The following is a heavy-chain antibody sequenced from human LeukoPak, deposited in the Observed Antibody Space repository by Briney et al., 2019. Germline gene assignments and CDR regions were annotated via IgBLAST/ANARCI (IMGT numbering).Heavy chain of an antibody. D-gene: IGHD1-7*01. CDR1: GYTFTGYY. CDR3: ARAKREKLELLSGYYYYMDV. V-gene: IGHV1-2*02. J-gene: IGHJ6*03. CDR2: INPNSGGT. Sequence: ASVKVSCKASGYTFTGYYMHWVRQAPGQGLEWMGWINPNSGGTNYAQKFQGRVTMTRDMSTSTVYMELSSLRSEDTAVYYCARAKREKLELLSGYYYYMDVWGKGTTVTVSS.